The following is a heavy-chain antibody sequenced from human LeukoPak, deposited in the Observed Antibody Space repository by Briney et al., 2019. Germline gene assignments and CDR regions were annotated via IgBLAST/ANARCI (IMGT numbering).Heavy chain of an antibody. CDR2: ISSGSDSI. Sequence: GGSLRLSCAASGFTFTDHSMNWVRQAPGEGLEWVSYISSGSDSIYYADSVRGRFTISRDNAKNSLYLQMNSLRAEDTAVYYCAKIRALVVVAAVSGAMDYWGQGTLVTVSS. V-gene: IGHV3-48*04. D-gene: IGHD2-15*01. CDR1: GFTFTDHS. J-gene: IGHJ4*02. CDR3: AKIRALVVVAAVSGAMDY.